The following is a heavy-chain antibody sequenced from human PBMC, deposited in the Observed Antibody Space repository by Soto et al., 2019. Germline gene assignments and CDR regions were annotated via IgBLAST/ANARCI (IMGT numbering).Heavy chain of an antibody. CDR2: ISWNSGSL. J-gene: IGHJ4*02. Sequence: GGSLRLSCAASGFSFDDYAMHWVRQAPGKGLEWVSGISWNSGSLVYADSVKGRFTISRDNAKNSLYLQMNSLRPEDTALYYCASSFDLNGYPFDYWGQGTLVTVSS. CDR3: ASSFDLNGYPFDY. V-gene: IGHV3-9*01. CDR1: GFSFDDYA. D-gene: IGHD3-9*01.